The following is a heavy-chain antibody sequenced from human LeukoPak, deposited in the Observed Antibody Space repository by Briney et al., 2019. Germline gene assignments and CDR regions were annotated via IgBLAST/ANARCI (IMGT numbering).Heavy chain of an antibody. CDR2: ISSSSSYI. V-gene: IGHV3-21*01. J-gene: IGHJ4*02. CDR1: AFTFSSYS. Sequence: GGSLRLSCAASAFTFSSYSMNWVRQAPGKGLEWVSSISSSSSYIYYADSVKGRFTISRDNAKNSLYLQMNSLRAEDTAVYYCARVRRLRAEFDYWGQGTLVTVSS. CDR3: ARVRRLRAEFDY.